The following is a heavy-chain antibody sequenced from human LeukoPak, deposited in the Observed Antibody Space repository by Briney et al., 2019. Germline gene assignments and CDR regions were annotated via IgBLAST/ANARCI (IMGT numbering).Heavy chain of an antibody. J-gene: IGHJ4*02. CDR1: GGSISSSSYY. V-gene: IGHV4-39*07. CDR2: IYYSGST. CDR3: ARDNFGYSSSWFDY. Sequence: SETLSLTCTVSGGSISSSSYYWGWIRQPPGKGLEWIGSIYYSGSTYYNPSLKSRVTMSVDTSKNQFSLKLSSVTAADTAVYYCARDNFGYSSSWFDYWGQGTLVTVSS. D-gene: IGHD6-13*01.